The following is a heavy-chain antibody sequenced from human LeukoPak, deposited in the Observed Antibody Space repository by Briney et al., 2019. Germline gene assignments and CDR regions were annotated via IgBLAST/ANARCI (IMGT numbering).Heavy chain of an antibody. D-gene: IGHD2-8*01. CDR1: GITFRSYG. J-gene: IGHJ6*02. CDR3: ARDRHCANGVYHNSAGMDV. Sequence: PGRSLRLSCAASGITFRSYGMHWVRQAPGKGLEWVADIWFDGQNEHFIDSVKGRFTISRDNSRNTMYLQINSLRAEDTAVYYCARDRHCANGVYHNSAGMDVWGQGTAVTVSS. V-gene: IGHV3-33*01. CDR2: IWFDGQNE.